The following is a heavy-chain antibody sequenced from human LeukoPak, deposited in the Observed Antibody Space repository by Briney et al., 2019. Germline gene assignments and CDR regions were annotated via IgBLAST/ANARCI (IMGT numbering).Heavy chain of an antibody. D-gene: IGHD3-22*01. CDR3: ASTRYYDSSGYSDY. CDR1: GYSFTSYW. CDR2: INPNSGGT. V-gene: IGHV1-2*02. J-gene: IGHJ4*02. Sequence: GESLKISCKGSGYSFTSYWIGWVRQAPGQGLEWMGWINPNSGGTNYAQKFQGRVTMTRDTSISTAYMELSRLRSDDTAVYYCASTRYYDSSGYSDYWGQGTLVTVSS.